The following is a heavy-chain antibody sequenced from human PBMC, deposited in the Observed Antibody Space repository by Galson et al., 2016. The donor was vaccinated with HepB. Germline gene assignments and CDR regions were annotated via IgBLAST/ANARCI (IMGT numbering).Heavy chain of an antibody. CDR3: AAGNYYYFGLDV. D-gene: IGHD1-26*01. CDR2: ISHSGSI. J-gene: IGHJ6*02. V-gene: IGHV4-4*02. Sequence: ETLSLTCAVSGDSVTSPYWWSWVRLPPGKGLEWTGEISHSGSINYNPSLKSRVTISVDKSKNQFSLKLSSVTAADAAVYYCAAGNYYYFGLDVWGQGTTVTVSS. CDR1: GDSVTSPYW.